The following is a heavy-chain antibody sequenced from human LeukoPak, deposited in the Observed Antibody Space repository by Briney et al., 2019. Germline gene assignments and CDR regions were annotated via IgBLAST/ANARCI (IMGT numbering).Heavy chain of an antibody. CDR2: ISWNSDRI. CDR1: GFTFDNYA. CDR3: ASVEPYY. V-gene: IGHV3-9*01. J-gene: IGHJ4*02. D-gene: IGHD1-1*01. Sequence: PGRSLRLSCAASGFTFDNYAMHWVRQPRGKGLEWVSSISWNSDRIVYSDSVKGRFTIFRDNAKSTLYLQMNSLRAEDTAVYYCASVEPYYWGQGTLVTVSS.